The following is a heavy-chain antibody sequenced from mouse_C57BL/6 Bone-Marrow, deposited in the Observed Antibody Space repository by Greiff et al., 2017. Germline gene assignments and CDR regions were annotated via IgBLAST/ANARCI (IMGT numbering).Heavy chain of an antibody. Sequence: EVKLMESGGGLVKPGGSLKLSCAASGFTFSDYGMHWVRQAPEKGLEWVAYISSGSSTIYYADTVKGRFTISRDNATNTLFLQMTSRRSEDTAMYYCARGGRLPFAYWGQGTLVTVSA. CDR1: GFTFSDYG. CDR2: ISSGSSTI. D-gene: IGHD3-2*02. CDR3: ARGGRLPFAY. V-gene: IGHV5-17*01. J-gene: IGHJ3*01.